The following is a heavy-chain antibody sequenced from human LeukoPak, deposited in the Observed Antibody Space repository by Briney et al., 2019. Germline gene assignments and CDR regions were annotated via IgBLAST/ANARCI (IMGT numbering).Heavy chain of an antibody. CDR2: INHSGST. V-gene: IGHV4-4*02. J-gene: IGHJ6*03. D-gene: IGHD3-10*01. Sequence: SETLSLTCAVSGGSISSSNWWSWVRQPPGKGLEWIGEINHSGSTNYNPSLKSRVTRSVETSKNQFSLKLSSVTAADTAVYYCATMVRGADYYYYYYMDVWGKGTTVTVSS. CDR1: GGSISSSNW. CDR3: ATMVRGADYYYYYYMDV.